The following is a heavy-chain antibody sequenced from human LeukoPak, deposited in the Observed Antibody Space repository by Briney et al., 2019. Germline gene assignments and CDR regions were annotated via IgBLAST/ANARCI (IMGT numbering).Heavy chain of an antibody. V-gene: IGHV5-51*01. J-gene: IGHJ4*02. Sequence: GESLKISCKGFGYTFIDYSIAWVRQMPGKGLEWMGFIHPADSHTTYSPSFQGQVSFSADKSTNTAYLQWGRLKASDTAMYYCARPSQLVMGVSIGLFDHWGRGTRVTVSS. CDR2: IHPADSHT. CDR1: GYTFIDYS. CDR3: ARPSQLVMGVSIGLFDH. D-gene: IGHD6-13*01.